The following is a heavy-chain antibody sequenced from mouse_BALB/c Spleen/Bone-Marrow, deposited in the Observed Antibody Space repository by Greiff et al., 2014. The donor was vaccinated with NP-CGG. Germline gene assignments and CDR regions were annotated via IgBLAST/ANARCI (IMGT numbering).Heavy chain of an antibody. Sequence: QVQLKESGAEQVRSGTSVKVSCKAAGYAFTYYLIDWIKQRPGQRPGQGLEWIGVINPGTGGTNYNEKFKGRATLTADNSSSTAYMQLSSLTSDDSAVYFCARRPWFAYWGQGTLVTVSA. CDR1: GYAFTYYL. CDR2: INPGTGGT. CDR3: ARRPWFAY. J-gene: IGHJ3*01. V-gene: IGHV1-54*01.